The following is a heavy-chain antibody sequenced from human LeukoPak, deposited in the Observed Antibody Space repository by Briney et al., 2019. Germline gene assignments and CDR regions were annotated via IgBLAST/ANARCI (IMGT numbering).Heavy chain of an antibody. V-gene: IGHV3-53*01. D-gene: IGHD6-6*01. CDR1: GFSVSSNY. CDR2: IYSGGST. CDR3: ARGPGDSSSPFDY. Sequence: GGSLRLSCAASGFSVSSNYMSWVRQAPGKGLEWVSVIYSGGSTYYADSVKGRFTISRDNSKNTLYLQMNSLRAEDTAVYYCARGPGDSSSPFDYWGQGTLVTVSS. J-gene: IGHJ4*02.